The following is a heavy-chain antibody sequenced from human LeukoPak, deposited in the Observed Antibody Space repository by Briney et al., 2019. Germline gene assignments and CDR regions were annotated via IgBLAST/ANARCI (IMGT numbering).Heavy chain of an antibody. D-gene: IGHD3-10*01. CDR1: GGSINSAAYY. CDR3: AAAKSTCGELLPLDS. J-gene: IGHJ4*02. CDR2: IFYRETT. V-gene: IGHV4-31*03. Sequence: SQTLSVTCTVSGGSINSAAYYWTWTRLHPGKGLEWIGYIFYRETTYYNPSLASRITTSLDASKRQSSLQMSDVTAADTAIYYCAAAKSTCGELLPLDSWGQGTLVAVSS.